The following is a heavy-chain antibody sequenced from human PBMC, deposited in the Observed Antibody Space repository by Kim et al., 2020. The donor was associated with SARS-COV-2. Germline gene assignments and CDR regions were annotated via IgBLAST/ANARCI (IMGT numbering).Heavy chain of an antibody. CDR2: ISGDGGST. J-gene: IGHJ4*02. D-gene: IGHD2-8*01. Sequence: GGSLRLSCAASGFTFDDYAMHWVRQAPGKGLEWVSLISGDGGSTYYADSVKGRFTISRDNSKNSLYLQMNSLRTEDTALYYCAKDIKVRRYCTNGVCYGGNFDYWGQGTLVTVSS. V-gene: IGHV3-43*02. CDR1: GFTFDDYA. CDR3: AKDIKVRRYCTNGVCYGGNFDY.